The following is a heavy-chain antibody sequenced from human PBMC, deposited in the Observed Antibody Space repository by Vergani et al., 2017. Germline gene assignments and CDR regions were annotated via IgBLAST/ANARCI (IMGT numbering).Heavy chain of an antibody. J-gene: IGHJ6*03. CDR2: IKQDGSEK. V-gene: IGHV3-7*01. CDR3: ARDYKDYYYYYMDV. Sequence: EVQLVESGGGLVQPGGSLRLSCAASGFTFSSYWMSWVRQAPGKGLEWVANIKQDGSEKYYVDSVKGRFTISRDNAKNSLYLQMNSLRAEDTAVYYCARDYKDYYYYYMDVWGKGTTVTVS. D-gene: IGHD1-14*01. CDR1: GFTFSSYW.